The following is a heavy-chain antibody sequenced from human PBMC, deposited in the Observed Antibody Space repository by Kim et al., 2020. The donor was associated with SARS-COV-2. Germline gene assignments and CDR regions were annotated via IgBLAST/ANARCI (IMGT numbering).Heavy chain of an antibody. Sequence: SETLSLTCTVSGGSISSSSYYWGWIRQPPGKGLEWIGSIYYSGSTYYNPSLKSRVTISVDTSKNQFSLKLSSVTAADTAVYYCARHPRGQGSSWPTGWF. J-gene: IGHJ5*01. CDR1: GGSISSSSYY. CDR2: IYYSGST. D-gene: IGHD6-13*01. V-gene: IGHV4-39*01. CDR3: ARHPRGQGSSWPTGWF.